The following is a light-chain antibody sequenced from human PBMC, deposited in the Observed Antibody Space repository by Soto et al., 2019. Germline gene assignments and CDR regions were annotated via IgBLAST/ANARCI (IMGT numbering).Light chain of an antibody. CDR2: DVT. CDR3: ASNTATSILV. V-gene: IGLV2-14*01. J-gene: IGLJ1*01. CDR1: TTDIHDFNS. Sequence: QSVLTQPASVSGSPGQSITISCSGPTTDIHDFNSISWYQHHPGKAPKLIAYDVTRRPSGVSRRFSGSKSGLTASLTISGLQAEDEADYFCASNTATSILVFGTATKLTVL.